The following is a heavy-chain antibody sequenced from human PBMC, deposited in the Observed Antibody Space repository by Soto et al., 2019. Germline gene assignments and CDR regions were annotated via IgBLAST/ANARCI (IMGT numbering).Heavy chain of an antibody. CDR2: IHYRGSI. CDR3: AREHNGVERDNYGLGG. D-gene: IGHD3-10*01. CDR1: GGSISYEYYH. Sequence: QVQLQQSGPGLVKPSQTLSLTCTVSGGSISYEYYHWTWIRQPPGKGLEWLGYIHYRGSIIYNPSFQRRVTISAETSKHQGSLQLSLVTAADADVYFCAREHNGVERDNYGLGGWGQGATVTVS. J-gene: IGHJ6*02. V-gene: IGHV4-30-4*08.